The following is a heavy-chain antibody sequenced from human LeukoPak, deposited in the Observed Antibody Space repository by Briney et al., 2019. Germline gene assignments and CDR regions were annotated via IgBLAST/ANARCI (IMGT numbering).Heavy chain of an antibody. Sequence: GESLKISCKGSGYSFTSYWISWVRQMPGKGLEWMGRIDPSDSYTNYIPSFQGHVTISADKSISTAYLQWSSLKASDTAMYYCARRRKAYDSSGYYLYYFDYWGQGTLVTVSS. CDR1: GYSFTSYW. V-gene: IGHV5-10-1*01. CDR3: ARRRKAYDSSGYYLYYFDY. D-gene: IGHD3-22*01. CDR2: IDPSDSYT. J-gene: IGHJ4*02.